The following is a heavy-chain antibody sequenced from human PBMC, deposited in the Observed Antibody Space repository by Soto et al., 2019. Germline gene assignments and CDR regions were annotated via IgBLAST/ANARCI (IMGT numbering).Heavy chain of an antibody. D-gene: IGHD3-9*01. Sequence: PSETLSLTCTVSGGSISSGGYYWSWIRQHPGKGLEWIGYIYYSGSTYYNPSLKSRVTISVDTSKNQFSLKLSSVTAADTAVYYCAREAFRQRRYFDWLLSLGIDYWGQGTLVTVS. CDR3: AREAFRQRRYFDWLLSLGIDY. J-gene: IGHJ4*02. CDR2: IYYSGST. V-gene: IGHV4-31*02. CDR1: GGSISSGGYY.